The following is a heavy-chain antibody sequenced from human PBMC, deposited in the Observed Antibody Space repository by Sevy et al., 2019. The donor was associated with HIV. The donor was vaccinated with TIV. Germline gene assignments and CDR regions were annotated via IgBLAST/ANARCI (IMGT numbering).Heavy chain of an antibody. D-gene: IGHD3-9*01. V-gene: IGHV3-7*01. Sequence: GGSLRLSCAASGFRFSKYWMSWVRLAPGKGLEWVAILKEDGSQKNYLESVKGRFTISRDNAKNLLYLQMNNLRADDTAVYYCARDPDILSGYPSHYFDYWGQGTLVTVSS. J-gene: IGHJ4*02. CDR2: LKEDGSQK. CDR3: ARDPDILSGYPSHYFDY. CDR1: GFRFSKYW.